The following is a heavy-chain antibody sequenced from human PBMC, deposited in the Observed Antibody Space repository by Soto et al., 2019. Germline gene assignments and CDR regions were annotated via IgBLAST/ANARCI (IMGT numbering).Heavy chain of an antibody. CDR3: ARGIVGATVFDY. V-gene: IGHV4-34*01. D-gene: IGHD1-26*01. Sequence: QVQLQQWGAGLLKPSETLSLTCAVYGGSFSGYYWSWIRQPPGKGLEWIGEINHSGSTNYNPSLKSPVTISVDTSKNQFSLKLSSVTAADTAVYYCARGIVGATVFDYWGQGTLVTVSS. J-gene: IGHJ4*02. CDR1: GGSFSGYY. CDR2: INHSGST.